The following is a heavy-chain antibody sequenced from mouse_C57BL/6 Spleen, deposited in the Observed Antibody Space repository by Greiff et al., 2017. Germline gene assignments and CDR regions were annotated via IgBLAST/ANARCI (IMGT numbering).Heavy chain of an antibody. CDR2: IDPSDSET. CDR1: GYTFTSYW. D-gene: IGHD1-1*01. J-gene: IGHJ1*03. Sequence: QVQLQQPGAELVRPGSSVKLSCKASGYTFTSYWMHWVKQRPIQGLEWIGNIDPSDSETHYNQKFKDKATLTVDKSSSTAYMQLSSLTSEDSAVYYCARYDYGSSPLWYFDVWGTGTTVTVSS. V-gene: IGHV1-52*01. CDR3: ARYDYGSSPLWYFDV.